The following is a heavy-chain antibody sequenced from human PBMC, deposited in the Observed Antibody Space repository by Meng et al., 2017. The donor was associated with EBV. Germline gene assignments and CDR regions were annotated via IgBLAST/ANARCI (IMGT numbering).Heavy chain of an antibody. CDR2: SLPTLGAP. CDR3: ASESGRGYTPDY. D-gene: IGHD3-10*01. Sequence: QVQLRQSAAEVESPGSAVTRSCMTAGAPFRTDAFSWGRKAPGQGLEWLGGSLPTLGAPNYAQKFHGRVSITADESTSTHYMDLSSLRSEDTAVYFCASESGRGYTPDYWGQGTLVTVSS. V-gene: IGHV1-69*01. CDR1: GAPFRTDA. J-gene: IGHJ4*02.